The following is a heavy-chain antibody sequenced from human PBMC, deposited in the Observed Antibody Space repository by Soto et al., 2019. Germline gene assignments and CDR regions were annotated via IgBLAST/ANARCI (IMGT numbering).Heavy chain of an antibody. CDR1: GFTFSTYA. Sequence: GGSLRLSCATSGFTFSTYAMHWFRQAPGKGLEWVAVIWYDGSNKYYTDSVKGRFTISRDDSKNTLYLQMNSLRVEDTAIYYCARDGVGEQWRCYHYDRWGQGTLVTVSS. CDR2: IWYDGSNK. V-gene: IGHV3-33*01. J-gene: IGHJ5*02. CDR3: ARDGVGEQWRCYHYDR. D-gene: IGHD6-19*01.